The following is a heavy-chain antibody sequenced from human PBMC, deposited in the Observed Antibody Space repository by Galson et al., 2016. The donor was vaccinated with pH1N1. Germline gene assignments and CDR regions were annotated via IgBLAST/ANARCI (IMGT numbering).Heavy chain of an antibody. CDR1: GYSFATDW. V-gene: IGHV5-51*03. D-gene: IGHD3-16*01. CDR2: IYPGDSDT. CDR3: ARLSMDPPYYVYFYMDV. Sequence: QSGAEVKKAGESLKISCQASGYSFATDWIGWVRQTPGKGLEWVGIIYPGDSDTKYSPSFQGQVTMSVDKSISTPYLQWTSLKASDTAMYYFARLSMDPPYYVYFYMDVWGKGTTVTVSS. J-gene: IGHJ6*03.